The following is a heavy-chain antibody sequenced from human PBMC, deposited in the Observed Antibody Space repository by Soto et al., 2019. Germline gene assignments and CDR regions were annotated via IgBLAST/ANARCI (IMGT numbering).Heavy chain of an antibody. CDR3: ARGEPYPTQNWFDP. V-gene: IGHV4-34*01. CDR2: INHSGST. CDR1: GGSFSGYY. J-gene: IGHJ5*02. Sequence: SETLSLTCAVYGGSFSGYYWSWIRQPPGKGLEWIGEINHSGSTNYNPSLKSRVTISVDTSKNQFSLKLSSVTAADTAVYYCARGEPYPTQNWFDPWGQGTLVTVSS.